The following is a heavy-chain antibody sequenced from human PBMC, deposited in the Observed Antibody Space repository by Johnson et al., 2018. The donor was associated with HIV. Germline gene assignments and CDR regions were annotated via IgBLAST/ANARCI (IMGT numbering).Heavy chain of an antibody. D-gene: IGHD6-13*01. CDR2: IYSGGNT. Sequence: VQLVESGGGLVQPGGSLRLSCAASGFTVSSNYMSWVRQAPGQGLEWVSVIYSGGNTSYADSVKARFTISRDNSKNTLYLQMNSLRVADTAVYYCARDQRLAADATDGFDVWGQGTMVTVSS. J-gene: IGHJ3*01. V-gene: IGHV3-66*01. CDR1: GFTVSSNY. CDR3: ARDQRLAADATDGFDV.